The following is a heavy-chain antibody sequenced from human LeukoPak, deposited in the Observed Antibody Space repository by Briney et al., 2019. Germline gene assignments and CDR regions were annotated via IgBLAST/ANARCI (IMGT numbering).Heavy chain of an antibody. CDR3: ARERRYYDILTGPYGMDV. J-gene: IGHJ6*02. D-gene: IGHD3-9*01. CDR2: IYSGGST. Sequence: PGGSLRLSCAASGFTVSTNFMTWVRQAPGKGLEWVSVIYSGGSTYYADSVKGRFTISRDNSKNTLYLQMNSLRAEDTAVYYCARERRYYDILTGPYGMDVWGQGTTVTVSS. CDR1: GFTVSTNF. V-gene: IGHV3-53*01.